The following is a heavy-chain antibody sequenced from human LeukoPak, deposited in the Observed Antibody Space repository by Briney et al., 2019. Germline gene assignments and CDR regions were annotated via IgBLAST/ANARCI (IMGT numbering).Heavy chain of an antibody. V-gene: IGHV5-51*01. D-gene: IGHD5-24*01. CDR1: GYSFTSYW. CDR3: AVGWQQSGPWFDP. Sequence: GESLKISCKGSGYSFTSYWIGWERQMPGKGLEWMGIINPGDSDARYSPSFQGQVILSVDKSISTAYLQWSSLKASDTAMYYCAVGWQQSGPWFDPWGQGTLVTVSS. CDR2: INPGDSDA. J-gene: IGHJ5*02.